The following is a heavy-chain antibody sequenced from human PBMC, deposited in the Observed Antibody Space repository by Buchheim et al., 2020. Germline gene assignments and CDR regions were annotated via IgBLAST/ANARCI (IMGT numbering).Heavy chain of an antibody. J-gene: IGHJ6*02. CDR3: ARDVWDIVVVPAARYYYYYGMDV. Sequence: QVQLVQSGAEVKKPGSSVKVSCKASGGTFSSYAISWVRQAPGQGLEWMGGIIPIFGTANYAQKFQGRVTITADESTSTAYMELSSLRSEDTAVYYCARDVWDIVVVPAARYYYYYGMDVWGQGTT. CDR1: GGTFSSYA. D-gene: IGHD2-2*01. CDR2: IIPIFGTA. V-gene: IGHV1-69*01.